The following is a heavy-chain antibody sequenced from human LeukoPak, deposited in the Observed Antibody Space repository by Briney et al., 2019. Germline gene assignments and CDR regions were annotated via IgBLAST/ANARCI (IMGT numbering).Heavy chain of an antibody. V-gene: IGHV1-69*13. CDR2: IIPIFGTA. CDR1: GGTFSSYA. D-gene: IGHD5-18*01. Sequence: SVKVSCKASGGTFSSYAISWVRQAPGQGLERMGGIIPIFGTANYAQKFQGRVTITADESTSTAYMELSSLRSEDTAVYYCARKLSYGLSYYFDYWGQGTLVTVSS. J-gene: IGHJ4*02. CDR3: ARKLSYGLSYYFDY.